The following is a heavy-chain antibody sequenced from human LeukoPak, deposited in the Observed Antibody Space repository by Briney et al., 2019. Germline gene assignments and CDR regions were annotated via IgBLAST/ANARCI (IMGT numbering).Heavy chain of an antibody. J-gene: IGHJ3*02. CDR2: INPNSGGT. Sequence: ASVKVSCKASGYTFTSYYMHWVRQAPGQGLEWMGWINPNSGGTNYAQKFQGRVTMTRDTSISTAYMELSRLRSDDAAVYYCARVDGSSGYYRDAFDIWGQGTMVTVSS. D-gene: IGHD3-22*01. CDR1: GYTFTSYY. CDR3: ARVDGSSGYYRDAFDI. V-gene: IGHV1-2*02.